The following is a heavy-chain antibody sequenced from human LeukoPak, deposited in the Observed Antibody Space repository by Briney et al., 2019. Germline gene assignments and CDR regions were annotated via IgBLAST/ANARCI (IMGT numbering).Heavy chain of an antibody. CDR3: AKGYRGIEAFDV. V-gene: IGHV3-23*01. CDR2: ITGGGDYT. CDR1: GFSFSTSA. J-gene: IGHJ3*01. Sequence: GGSLRLSCAASGFSFSTSAMSWVRQAPGKRLEWVSAITGGGDYTYYADSVKGRFTISRDNPKNAVYLQMISVRAEDTAVYYCAKGYRGIEAFDVWGQGTMVTVSS. D-gene: IGHD2-2*02.